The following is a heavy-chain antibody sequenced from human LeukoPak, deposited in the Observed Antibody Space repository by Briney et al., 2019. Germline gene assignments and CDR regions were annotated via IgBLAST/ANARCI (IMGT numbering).Heavy chain of an antibody. Sequence: GGSLRLSCAASGFTFSNYYMSWIRQAPGKGLEWVSYITNSSSYTNYADSVKGRFTISRDNAKNSLYLQMNGLRAEDTAVYYCARVRRDTAMVKDYWGQGTLVTVSS. CDR1: GFTFSNYY. CDR3: ARVRRDTAMVKDY. CDR2: ITNSSSYT. D-gene: IGHD5-18*01. J-gene: IGHJ4*02. V-gene: IGHV3-11*06.